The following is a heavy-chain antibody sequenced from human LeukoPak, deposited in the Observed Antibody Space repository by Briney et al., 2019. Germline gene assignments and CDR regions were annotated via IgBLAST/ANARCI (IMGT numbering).Heavy chain of an antibody. D-gene: IGHD2-2*01. Sequence: ASVKVSCKASGYTFTGYYMHCVRQAPGQGLEWMGWINPNSGGTNYAQKFQGRVTMTRDTSISTAYMELSRLRSDDTAVYYCARLHCSSTSCRNWFDPWGQGTLVTVSS. CDR2: INPNSGGT. CDR3: ARLHCSSTSCRNWFDP. J-gene: IGHJ5*02. V-gene: IGHV1-2*02. CDR1: GYTFTGYY.